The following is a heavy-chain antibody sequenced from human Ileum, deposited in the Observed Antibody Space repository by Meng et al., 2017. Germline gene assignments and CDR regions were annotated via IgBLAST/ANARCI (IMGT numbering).Heavy chain of an antibody. Sequence: QVQLQESGSGLVKPSVTLVLPLSVSGASISSHYWTWIRQPPGKGLEYIGYIYYRGGASYNPSLRSRVTMSVDTSKNQFSLNLSSVTAADTAVYYCARLLDSSDWGWFDPWGQGTLVTVSS. D-gene: IGHD3-22*01. V-gene: IGHV4-59*08. CDR1: GASISSHY. CDR3: ARLLDSSDWGWFDP. CDR2: IYYRGGA. J-gene: IGHJ5*02.